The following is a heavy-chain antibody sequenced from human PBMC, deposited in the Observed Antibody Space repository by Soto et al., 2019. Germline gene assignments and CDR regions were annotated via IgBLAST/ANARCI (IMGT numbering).Heavy chain of an antibody. Sequence: LSLTCTVSGGSISSGDYYWSWIRQPPGKGLEWIGYIYYSGSTYYNPSLKSRVTISVDTSKNQFSLKLSSVTAADTAVYYCARPRGPTRDTAMGFDAFDIWGQGKMVTVSS. J-gene: IGHJ3*02. V-gene: IGHV4-30-4*01. D-gene: IGHD5-18*01. CDR3: ARPRGPTRDTAMGFDAFDI. CDR2: IYYSGST. CDR1: GGSISSGDYY.